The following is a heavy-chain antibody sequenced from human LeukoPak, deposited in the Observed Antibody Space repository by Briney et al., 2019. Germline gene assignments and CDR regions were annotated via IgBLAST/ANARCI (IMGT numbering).Heavy chain of an antibody. V-gene: IGHV1-69*04. J-gene: IGHJ4*02. D-gene: IGHD6-19*01. CDR3: ARDSVAVAGTPFDY. CDR2: IIPILGIA. CDR1: GGTFSSYA. Sequence: SVKVSCKASGGTFSSYAISWVRQAPGQGLEWMGRIIPILGIANYAQKFQGRVTITADKSTSTAYMELSSLRSEDTAVYYCARDSVAVAGTPFDYWGQGTLVTVSS.